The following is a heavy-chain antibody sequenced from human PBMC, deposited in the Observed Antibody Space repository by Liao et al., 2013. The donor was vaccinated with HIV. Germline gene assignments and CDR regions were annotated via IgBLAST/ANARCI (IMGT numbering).Heavy chain of an antibody. CDR2: IYSSGST. V-gene: IGHV4-4*07. D-gene: IGHD6-19*01. J-gene: IGHJ3*02. CDR1: GANISNYY. Sequence: QVQLQQSGPGLVKPSETLSLTCTVSGANISNYYWSWIRQPAGKGLEWIGRIYSSGSTYYSPSLKSRVTISVDTPKNQFSLRLSSVTAADTAVYYCARAREGAVVTYDAFDIWGQGTMVTVSS. CDR3: ARAREGAVVTYDAFDI.